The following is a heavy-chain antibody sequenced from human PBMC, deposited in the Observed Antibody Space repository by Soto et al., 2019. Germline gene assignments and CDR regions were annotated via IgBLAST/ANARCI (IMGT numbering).Heavy chain of an antibody. J-gene: IGHJ4*02. CDR3: AREDILGTRGIDY. V-gene: IGHV3-48*02. CDR2: VSSNSAAL. Sequence: WVTLRLSCAASGFSFSMYSMNWVRHAPGQGLEWDLYVSSNSAALYDTDSGRGRLTISRDNAKNSLYLQMNSLRDEHTAVYCCAREDILGTRGIDYWGQGTLVSVSS. D-gene: IGHD1-26*01. CDR1: GFSFSMYS.